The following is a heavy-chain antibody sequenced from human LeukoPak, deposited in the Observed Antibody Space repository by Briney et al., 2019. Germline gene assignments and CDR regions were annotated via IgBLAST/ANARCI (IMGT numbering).Heavy chain of an antibody. CDR1: GFTFRTFA. V-gene: IGHV3-23*01. Sequence: PGGSLRLSCAASGFTFRTFAMSWARQAPGTGLEWVSSFSGSGASTYYADSVKGRFTISRDNSKNTLYLQMNSLRAEDTAVYYSAKFSPTPLLNYYYYGMDVWGQGTTVTVSS. CDR3: AKFSPTPLLNYYYYGMDV. CDR2: FSGSGAST. J-gene: IGHJ6*02.